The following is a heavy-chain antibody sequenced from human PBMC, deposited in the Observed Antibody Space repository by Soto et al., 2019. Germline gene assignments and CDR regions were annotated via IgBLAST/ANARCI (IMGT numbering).Heavy chain of an antibody. CDR1: VFTFSSYA. Sequence: GGSLRLSCAASVFTFSSYAMHWVRQAPGKGLEWVAVIWYDGSNKYYADSVEGRFTISRDNSKNTLYLQMNSLRAEDTAVYYCARTYDSRGPFDYWGQGTMVTVSS. D-gene: IGHD3-22*01. V-gene: IGHV3-33*08. CDR3: ARTYDSRGPFDY. J-gene: IGHJ4*02. CDR2: IWYDGSNK.